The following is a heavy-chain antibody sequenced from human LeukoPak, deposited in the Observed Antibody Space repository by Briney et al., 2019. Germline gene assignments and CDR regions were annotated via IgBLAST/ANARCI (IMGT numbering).Heavy chain of an antibody. V-gene: IGHV1-69*04. J-gene: IGHJ4*02. Sequence: GASVKVSCKASGGTFSSYAISWVRQAPGQGLEWMGRIIPILGIANYAQKFQGRVTITADKSTSTAYMELSSLRSDDTAVYYCATYPLWFDYWGQGTLVTVSS. CDR3: ATYPLWFDY. D-gene: IGHD5-18*01. CDR2: IIPILGIA. CDR1: GGTFSSYA.